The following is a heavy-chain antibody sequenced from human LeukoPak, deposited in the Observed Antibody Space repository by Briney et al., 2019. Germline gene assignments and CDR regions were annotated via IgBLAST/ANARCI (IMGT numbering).Heavy chain of an antibody. CDR2: IIPIFGTA. CDR1: GGTFSSYA. J-gene: IGHJ5*02. CDR3: ARTAVGAIEFDP. V-gene: IGHV1-69*13. Sequence: GASVKVSCKASGGTFSSYAISWVRQAPGQGLEWMGGIIPIFGTANYAQKFQGRVTITADESTSTAYMELSSLRSEDTAVYYCARTAVGAIEFDPWGQGTLVTVSS. D-gene: IGHD1-26*01.